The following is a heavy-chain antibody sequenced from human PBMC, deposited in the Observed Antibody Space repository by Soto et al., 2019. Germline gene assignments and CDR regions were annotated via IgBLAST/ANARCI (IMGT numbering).Heavy chain of an antibody. J-gene: IGHJ4*02. Sequence: XSVKVSCTGSGYTFTSYGVRWVRQAPGQGLECMGWISAYNDNTNYAQKLQVRVTMTTDTSTSTAYMELRSLRSDDTAVYFCASDQLGATGDDWGQGTLVTVSS. D-gene: IGHD1-26*01. V-gene: IGHV1-18*01. CDR2: ISAYNDNT. CDR1: GYTFTSYG. CDR3: ASDQLGATGDD.